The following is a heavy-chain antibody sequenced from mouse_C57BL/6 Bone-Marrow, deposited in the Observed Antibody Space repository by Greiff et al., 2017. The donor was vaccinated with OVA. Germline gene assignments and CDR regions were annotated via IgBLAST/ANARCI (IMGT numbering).Heavy chain of an antibody. J-gene: IGHJ3*01. CDR3: ATVYYGNFFAD. V-gene: IGHV5-4*03. CDR1: GFTFSSYA. CDR2: LSDGGSYT. D-gene: IGHD2-1*01. Sequence: EVMLVESGGGLVKPGGSLKLSCAASGFTFSSYAMSWVRQTPEKRLEWVATLSDGGSYTYYPDNVKGRFTISRDNAKNNLYLQMSHLKSEDTAMYYCATVYYGNFFADWGQGTLVTVSA.